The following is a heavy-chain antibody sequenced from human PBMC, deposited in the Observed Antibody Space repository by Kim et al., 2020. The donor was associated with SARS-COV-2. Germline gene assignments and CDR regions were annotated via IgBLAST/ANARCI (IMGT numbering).Heavy chain of an antibody. D-gene: IGHD3-9*01. CDR1: GFTFSSYG. Sequence: GGSLRLSCAASGFTFSSYGMHWVRQAPGKGLEWVAVISYDGSNKYYADSVKGRFTISRDNSKNTLYLQMNSLRAEDTAVYYCVAFTISRTFFDYWGQGTL. J-gene: IGHJ4*02. CDR3: VAFTISRTFFDY. V-gene: IGHV3-30*03. CDR2: ISYDGSNK.